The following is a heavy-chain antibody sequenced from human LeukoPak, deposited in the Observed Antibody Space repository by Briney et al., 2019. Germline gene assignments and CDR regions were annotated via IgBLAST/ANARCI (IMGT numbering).Heavy chain of an antibody. V-gene: IGHV3-9*01. CDR2: ISWNSGSI. Sequence: GRSLRLSCAASGFTFDDYAMHWVRQAPGKGLEWVSGISWNSGSIGYADSVKGRFTISRDNAKNSLYLQMNSLRAEDTALYYCAKGSGHIVVVTAYLYFDLWGRGTLVTVST. CDR1: GFTFDDYA. D-gene: IGHD2-21*02. J-gene: IGHJ2*01. CDR3: AKGSGHIVVVTAYLYFDL.